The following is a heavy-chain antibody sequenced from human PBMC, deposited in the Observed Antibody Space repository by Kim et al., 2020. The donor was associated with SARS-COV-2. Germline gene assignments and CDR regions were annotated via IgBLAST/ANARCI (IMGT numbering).Heavy chain of an antibody. CDR1: GFTFSDSS. CDR3: SRPDNSGKYDHFDY. Sequence: GGSLRLSCAASGFTFSDSSINWVRQASGKGLEWIGHIRNKANGYATVYATSVKGRFPVSRDDSKNTAYLQMNSLKNGDTAIYYCSRPDNSGKYDHFDYWGQGTLVPVSS. D-gene: IGHD1-26*01. CDR2: IRNKANGYAT. J-gene: IGHJ4*02. V-gene: IGHV3-73*01.